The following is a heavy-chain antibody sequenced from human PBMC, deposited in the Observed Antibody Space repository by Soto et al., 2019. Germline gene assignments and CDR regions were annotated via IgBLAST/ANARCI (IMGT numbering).Heavy chain of an antibody. CDR3: ARECRAAMVRGVIIVAGAWFDH. J-gene: IGHJ5*02. Sequence: PXETLCLTCTVAGVSVSSGSYYWSWIRQPPGKGLEWIGYIYYSGSTNYNPSLKSRVTISVDTSKNQFSLKLSSVTAADTAVYYCARECRAAMVRGVIIVAGAWFDHWGQGTLVTVSS. CDR1: GVSVSSGSYY. D-gene: IGHD3-10*01. V-gene: IGHV4-61*01. CDR2: IYYSGST.